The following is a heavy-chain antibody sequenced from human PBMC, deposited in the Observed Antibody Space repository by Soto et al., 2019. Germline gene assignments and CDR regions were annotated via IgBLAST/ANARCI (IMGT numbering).Heavy chain of an antibody. CDR3: ARGAFQSGYDYFDY. CDR1: GFTFSSYS. D-gene: IGHD5-12*01. CDR2: ISSSSSYI. J-gene: IGHJ4*02. V-gene: IGHV3-21*01. Sequence: PGGSLRLSCAASGFTFSSYSMNWVRQAPGKGLEWVSSISSSSSYIYYADSVKGRFTISRDNAKNSLYLQMNSLRAEDTAVYYCARGAFQSGYDYFDYWGQGTLVTVSS.